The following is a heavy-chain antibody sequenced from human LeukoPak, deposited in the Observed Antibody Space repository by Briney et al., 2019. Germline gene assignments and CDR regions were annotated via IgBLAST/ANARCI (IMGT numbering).Heavy chain of an antibody. Sequence: SETLSLTCTVSGGSISSSTYYWGWIRQPPGKGLGWIGSIYYSGSTYYSPSLKSRVTISVDTSKNQFSLKLNSVTAADTAVYYCARDSSTVTMRHFDYWGQGTLVTVSS. CDR3: ARDSSTVTMRHFDY. J-gene: IGHJ4*02. D-gene: IGHD4-17*01. CDR2: IYYSGST. CDR1: GGSISSSTYY. V-gene: IGHV4-39*07.